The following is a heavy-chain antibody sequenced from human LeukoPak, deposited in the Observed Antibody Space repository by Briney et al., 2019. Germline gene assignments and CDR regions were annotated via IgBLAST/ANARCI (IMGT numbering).Heavy chain of an antibody. D-gene: IGHD1-14*01. J-gene: IGHJ4*02. V-gene: IGHV1-69*13. Sequence: GASVKVSCKASGGTFSSYAISWVRQAPGQGLEWMGGIIPIFGTANYAQKFQGRVTITADESTSTAYMELSSLRSEDTAVYYCARVIDFGTGLDYWGQGTLVTVSS. CDR1: GGTFSSYA. CDR2: IIPIFGTA. CDR3: ARVIDFGTGLDY.